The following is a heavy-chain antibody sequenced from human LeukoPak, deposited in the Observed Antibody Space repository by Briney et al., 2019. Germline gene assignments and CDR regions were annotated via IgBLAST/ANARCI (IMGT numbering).Heavy chain of an antibody. J-gene: IGHJ6*02. Sequence: GGSLRLSCAASGFTFSSYAMHWVRQAPGKGLEWVAVISYDGSNKYYADSVKGRFTISKDNSKNTVYLQMSSLRVDDTAVYYCAKAASSSWPSYYYGMDVWGQGTTVTVSS. V-gene: IGHV3-30-3*01. CDR3: AKAASSSWPSYYYGMDV. CDR1: GFTFSSYA. D-gene: IGHD6-13*01. CDR2: ISYDGSNK.